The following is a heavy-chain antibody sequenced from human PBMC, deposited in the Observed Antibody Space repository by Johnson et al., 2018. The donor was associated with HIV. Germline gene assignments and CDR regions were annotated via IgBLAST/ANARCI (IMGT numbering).Heavy chain of an antibody. D-gene: IGHD1-26*01. CDR3: ARGLWATTPGGAFDI. CDR2: LNWNGGRT. J-gene: IGHJ3*02. Sequence: VQLVESGGGVVRPGGSLRLSCAASGFMFDDYGMSWVRQVPGKGLEWVSHLNWNGGRTGYADSLTGRFTISRDNSKNTLYLQMNSLRAEDTAVYYCARGLWATTPGGAFDIWGQGTMVTVSS. CDR1: GFMFDDYG. V-gene: IGHV3-20*04.